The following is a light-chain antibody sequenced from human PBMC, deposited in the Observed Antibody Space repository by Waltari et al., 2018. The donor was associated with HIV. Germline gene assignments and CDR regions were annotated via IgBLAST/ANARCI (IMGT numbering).Light chain of an antibody. CDR3: QSIDSGGTFV. V-gene: IGLV3-25*03. J-gene: IGLJ1*01. CDR1: ALAKQY. CDR2: QDQ. Sequence: SYELTQPPPVSVSPGQTAKHTCSGDALAKQYTYWYPKKPRKPHPLVMYQDQERPSGIPERFSGSSSGTAVTLTISRVQAADEADYYCQSIDSGGTFVFGTGTKVTVL.